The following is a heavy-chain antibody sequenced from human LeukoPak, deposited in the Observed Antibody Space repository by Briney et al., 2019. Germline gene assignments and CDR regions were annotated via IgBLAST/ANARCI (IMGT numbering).Heavy chain of an antibody. CDR1: DYSFTSDT. V-gene: IGHV1-18*01. CDR2: ISVYNSNA. D-gene: IGHD6-13*01. J-gene: IGHJ1*01. Sequence: ASVTVSCKASDYSFTSDTITWVRQAPGQGLEWMGWISVYNSNANYAQKIQDRVTLTTDTSTNTAYMELRSLRADDTAVYYCARLTCKAAGIRTLQHWGQGTLVTVSS. CDR3: ARLTCKAAGIRTLQH.